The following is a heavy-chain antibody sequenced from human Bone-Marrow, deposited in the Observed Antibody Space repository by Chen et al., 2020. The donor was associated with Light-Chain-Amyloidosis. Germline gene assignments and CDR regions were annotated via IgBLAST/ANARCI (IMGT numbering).Heavy chain of an antibody. Sequence: QVQLVQSGSELRRPGASVNISCKISGCRFPDYSLNWVQQTPGHGLEFMGWINTNTGRPTYAQGFTGRFVFSVDTSVSTAYLHITDLKSEDTGTYYCARDPWGAGSAFDVWGRGTHVTVSA. V-gene: IGHV7-4-1*02. CDR1: GCRFPDYS. CDR2: INTNTGRP. J-gene: IGHJ3*01. CDR3: ARDPWGAGSAFDV. D-gene: IGHD7-27*01.